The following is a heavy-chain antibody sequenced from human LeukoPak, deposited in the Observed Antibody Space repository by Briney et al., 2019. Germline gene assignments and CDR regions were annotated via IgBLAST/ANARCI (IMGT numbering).Heavy chain of an antibody. CDR3: ARSRYYYGSGSYYTAYYMDV. D-gene: IGHD3-10*01. CDR2: INHSGST. V-gene: IGHV4-34*01. J-gene: IGHJ6*03. CDR1: GGSFSGYY. Sequence: PSQTLSLTCAVYGGSFSGYYWSWIRQPPGKGLEWIGEINHSGSTNYNPSLKSRVTISVDTSKNQFSLKLSSVTAADTAVYYCARSRYYYGSGSYYTAYYMDVWGKGTTVTVSS.